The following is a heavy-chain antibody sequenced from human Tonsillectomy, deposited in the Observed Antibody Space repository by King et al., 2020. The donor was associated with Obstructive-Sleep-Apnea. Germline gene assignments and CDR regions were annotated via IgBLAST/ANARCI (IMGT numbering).Heavy chain of an antibody. Sequence: VQLVESGGGLVQPGGSLRLSCAASGFTFNSYAMSWVRQAPGKGLEWVSAIGASVCGTYYADSVKGRFTFSRDNSKNTLYLQMNSLRAEDTAVYYCAKRIAVAALDYWGQGTLVTVSS. CDR3: AKRIAVAALDY. D-gene: IGHD6-19*01. CDR2: IGASVCGT. J-gene: IGHJ4*02. CDR1: GFTFNSYA. V-gene: IGHV3-23*04.